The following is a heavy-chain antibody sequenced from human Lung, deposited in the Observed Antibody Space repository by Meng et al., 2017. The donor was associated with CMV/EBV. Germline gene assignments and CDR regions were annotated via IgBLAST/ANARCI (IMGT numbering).Heavy chain of an antibody. CDR2: IYPGDSDT. J-gene: IGHJ4*02. CDR1: GYSFTTHW. CDR3: ARQDSYTNYYFDL. V-gene: IGHV5-51*01. Sequence: GEPXKISCKGSGYSFTTHWIGWVRQMPGKGLEWMGVIYPGDSDTTYSQSCQGRVTVSADKSITTAHLQLRSLKASDTAVYYCARQDSYTNYYFDLWGRGPLVTVSS. D-gene: IGHD4-11*01.